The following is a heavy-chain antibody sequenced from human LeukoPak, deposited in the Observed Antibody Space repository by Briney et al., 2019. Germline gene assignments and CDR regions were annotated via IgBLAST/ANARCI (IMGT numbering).Heavy chain of an antibody. CDR1: GGSISGSNW. V-gene: IGHV4-4*02. Sequence: SETLSLTCAVSGGSISGSNWWSWVRQPPGKGLEWIGEIYHSGSTNYNPSLKSRVTISVDKSKNQFSLKLSSVTAADTAVYYCARGYCSSTSCRFVTNWFDPWGQGTLVTVSS. D-gene: IGHD2-2*01. J-gene: IGHJ5*02. CDR2: IYHSGST. CDR3: ARGYCSSTSCRFVTNWFDP.